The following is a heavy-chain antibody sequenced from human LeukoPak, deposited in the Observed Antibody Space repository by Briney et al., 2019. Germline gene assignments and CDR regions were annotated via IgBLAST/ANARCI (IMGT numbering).Heavy chain of an antibody. Sequence: PGGSLRLSCAASGFSFRSHWMSWVRQAPGKGLEWIGSMYYSGSTYYSPSLKRRVTISGDTSKSQFSLKLGSVTAADTAVYYCARYYYDSSGYDYLDYWGQGTLVTVSS. CDR2: MYYSGST. J-gene: IGHJ4*02. D-gene: IGHD3-22*01. V-gene: IGHV4-39*01. CDR1: GFSFRSHW. CDR3: ARYYYDSSGYDYLDY.